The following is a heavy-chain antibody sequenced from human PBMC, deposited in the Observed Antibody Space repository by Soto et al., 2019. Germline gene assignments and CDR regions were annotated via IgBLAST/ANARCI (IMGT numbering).Heavy chain of an antibody. D-gene: IGHD1-1*01. CDR3: VRDGTKTLRDWFDP. CDR2: VYATGTT. J-gene: IGHJ5*02. CDR1: GASISGFY. Sequence: PSETLSLTCTVSGASISGFYWSWIRKSAGKGLEWIGRVYATGTTDYNPSLKSRVMMSVDTSKKQFSLKLRSVTAADTAVYYCVRDGTKTLRDWFDPWGQGISVTVSS. V-gene: IGHV4-4*07.